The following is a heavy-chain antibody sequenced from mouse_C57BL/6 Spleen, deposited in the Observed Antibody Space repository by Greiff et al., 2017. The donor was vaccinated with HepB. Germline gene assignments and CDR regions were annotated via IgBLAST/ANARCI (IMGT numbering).Heavy chain of an antibody. CDR2: IDPSDSYT. J-gene: IGHJ3*01. Sequence: VQLQQPGAELVMPGASVKLSCKASGYTFTSYWMHWVKQRPGQGLEWIGEIDPSDSYTNYNQKFKGKSTLTVDKSSSTAYMQLSSLTSEDSAVYYCASSGGSPFAYWGQGTLVTVSA. CDR3: ASSGGSPFAY. V-gene: IGHV1-69*01. CDR1: GYTFTSYW. D-gene: IGHD1-1*01.